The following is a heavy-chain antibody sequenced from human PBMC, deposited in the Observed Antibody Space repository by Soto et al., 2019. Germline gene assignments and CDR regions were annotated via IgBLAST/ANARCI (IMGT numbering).Heavy chain of an antibody. CDR2: IYPDDADI. D-gene: IGHD3-10*01. CDR1: GYTFASHW. Sequence: RESLKISCKGSGYTFASHWIAWVRQMPGKGLEWMGIIYPDDADIRYSPSFQGQVTISADKSISTAFLQWSSLKASDTAMYFCARYGSGSYYEPRYYYQYAMDVWGQGTTVTVSS. CDR3: ARYGSGSYYEPRYYYQYAMDV. J-gene: IGHJ6*02. V-gene: IGHV5-51*01.